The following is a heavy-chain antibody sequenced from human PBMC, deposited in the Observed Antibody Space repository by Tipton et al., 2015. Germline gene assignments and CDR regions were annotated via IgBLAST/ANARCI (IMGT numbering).Heavy chain of an antibody. D-gene: IGHD4-17*01. CDR3: ARQEGGDYGRFYGMDV. J-gene: IGHJ6*02. CDR2: IKGDGSIS. CDR1: GFTFSLYW. V-gene: IGHV3-74*01. Sequence: SLRLSCSASGFTFSLYWMHWVRQVPGKGLAWVSRIKGDGSISDHADSVKGRFTISRDTAKNSVYLQMNSLRAEDTAVYYCARQEGGDYGRFYGMDVWGQGTTVTVSS.